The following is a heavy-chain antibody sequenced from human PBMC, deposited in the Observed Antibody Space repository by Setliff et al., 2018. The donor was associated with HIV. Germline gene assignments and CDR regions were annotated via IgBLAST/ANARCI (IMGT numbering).Heavy chain of an antibody. J-gene: IGHJ1*01. D-gene: IGHD6-13*01. CDR1: GGTFSSYA. V-gene: IGHV1-69*06. CDR2: IIPICGTA. Sequence: SVKVSCKASGGTFSSYAISWVRQAPGQGLEWMGGIIPICGTANYAQKFQGRVTMTEDTSTDTAYMELSSLRSEDTAVYYCATVVIAAARGPEYFQHWGQGTLVTVSS. CDR3: ATVVIAAARGPEYFQH.